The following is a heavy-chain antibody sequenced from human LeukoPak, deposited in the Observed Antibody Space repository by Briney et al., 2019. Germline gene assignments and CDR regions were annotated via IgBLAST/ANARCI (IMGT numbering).Heavy chain of an antibody. Sequence: GGSLRLSCAASGFTFSSYGMHWVRQAPGKGLEWVAVISYDGSNKYYADSVKGRFTISRDNSKNTLYLQMNSLRAEDTAVYYCAKDKSGSYLLDYWGQGTLVTVSS. J-gene: IGHJ4*02. CDR2: ISYDGSNK. CDR1: GFTFSSYG. D-gene: IGHD1-26*01. V-gene: IGHV3-30*18. CDR3: AKDKSGSYLLDY.